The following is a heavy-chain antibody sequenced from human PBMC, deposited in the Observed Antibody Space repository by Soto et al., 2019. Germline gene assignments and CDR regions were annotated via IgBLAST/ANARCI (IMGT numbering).Heavy chain of an antibody. V-gene: IGHV3-33*01. CDR1: GFIFRSYG. D-gene: IGHD3-3*01. CDR3: ARDGSGPQVRYFDL. J-gene: IGHJ2*01. Sequence: QVQLVESGGGVVQPGRSLSLSCAASGFIFRSYGMHWVRQAPGKGLEWVAMIWYDGSKKYYADSVKGRFTISRDNSKNALFLEVNTLRADDTAVYYCARDGSGPQVRYFDLWGRGTLVTVSS. CDR2: IWYDGSKK.